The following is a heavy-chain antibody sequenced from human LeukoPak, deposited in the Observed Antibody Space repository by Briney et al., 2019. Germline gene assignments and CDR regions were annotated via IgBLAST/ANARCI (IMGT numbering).Heavy chain of an antibody. CDR2: IYTSWRT. D-gene: IGHD3-22*01. Sequence: SETLSLTCTVSGGSLTRYYWSWIRQPAGKGLEWIGRIYTSWRTNSNPSHKSRVTMSVDTSKNQFSLKLSSVTAADTGVYYCARDSSGYYYFDYWGQGTLVTVSS. CDR3: ARDSSGYYYFDY. J-gene: IGHJ4*02. V-gene: IGHV4-4*07. CDR1: GGSLTRYY.